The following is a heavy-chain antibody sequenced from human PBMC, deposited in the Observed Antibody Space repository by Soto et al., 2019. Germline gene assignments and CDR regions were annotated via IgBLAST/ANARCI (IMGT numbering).Heavy chain of an antibody. Sequence: GGSLRLSCVASRFTFSTYEMHWVRQAPGKGLEWVSYISSGGSTVYYADSVKGRFTISRDNTRNSLYLQMNSLRDEDTALYYCVRYCSTTLCNGVATRAFDYWGQGTLVTVSS. V-gene: IGHV3-48*03. CDR1: RFTFSTYE. D-gene: IGHD2-2*01. CDR3: VRYCSTTLCNGVATRAFDY. J-gene: IGHJ4*02. CDR2: ISSGGSTV.